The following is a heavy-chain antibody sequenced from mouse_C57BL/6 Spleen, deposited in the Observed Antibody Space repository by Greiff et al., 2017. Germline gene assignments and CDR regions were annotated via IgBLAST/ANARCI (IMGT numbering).Heavy chain of an antibody. V-gene: IGHV1-55*01. D-gene: IGHD4-1*01. CDR2: IYPGSGST. CDR3: ARNWDY. J-gene: IGHJ2*01. CDR1: GYTFTSYW. Sequence: QVQLQQPGAELVKPGASVKMSCKASGYTFTSYWITWVKQRPGQGLEWIGDIYPGSGSTNYNEKFKSKATLTVETSSSTAYMQLSSLTSENSAVYYCARNWDYWGQGTTLTVSS.